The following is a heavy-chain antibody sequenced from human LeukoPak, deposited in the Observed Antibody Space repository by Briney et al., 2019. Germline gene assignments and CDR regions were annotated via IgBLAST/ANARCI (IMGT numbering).Heavy chain of an antibody. CDR1: GGTFSSYT. D-gene: IGHD2-2*02. J-gene: IGHJ3*02. CDR2: IIPILGIA. CDR3: ASRECSSTSCYTLSAFHI. Sequence: SVKVSCKASGGTFSSYTISWVRQAPGQGLEWMGRIIPILGIANYAQKFQGRVTITADKSTSTAYMELSSLRSEDTGVYYCASRECSSTSCYTLSAFHIRDQGTMVTVSS. V-gene: IGHV1-69*02.